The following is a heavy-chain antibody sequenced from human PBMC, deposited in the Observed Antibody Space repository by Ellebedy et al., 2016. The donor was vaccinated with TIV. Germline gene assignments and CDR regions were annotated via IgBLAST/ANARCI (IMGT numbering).Heavy chain of an antibody. CDR3: ASDGLVRGVKSGYGMDV. Sequence: AASVKVSCKASGYTFTSYYVHWVRQAPGKGLEWMGIINPNGGSTSYAQKFQGRVTMASDTSTSTVYMELSSLRSKDTAVYYCASDGLVRGVKSGYGMDVWGHGTTVTVSS. CDR1: GYTFTSYY. J-gene: IGHJ6*02. CDR2: INPNGGST. D-gene: IGHD3-10*01. V-gene: IGHV1-46*01.